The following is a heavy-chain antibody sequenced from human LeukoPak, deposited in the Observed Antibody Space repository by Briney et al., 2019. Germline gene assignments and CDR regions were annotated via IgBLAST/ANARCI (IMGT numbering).Heavy chain of an antibody. V-gene: IGHV5-51*01. CDR2: IYPGDSDT. CDR3: ARFGMPGTRHGDY. CDR1: GYSFTTYW. D-gene: IGHD6-6*01. Sequence: GESLKISCKASGYSFTTYWIGWVRQMPEKGLEWMGSIYPGDSDTRYSPSFQGQVTISADKSISTAYLEWSSLKASDTAMYYCARFGMPGTRHGDYWGQGTLVTVSS. J-gene: IGHJ4*02.